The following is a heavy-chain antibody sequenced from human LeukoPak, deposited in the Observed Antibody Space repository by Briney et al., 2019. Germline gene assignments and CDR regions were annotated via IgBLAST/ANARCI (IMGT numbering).Heavy chain of an antibody. CDR2: INPSSTT. Sequence: GGSLRLSCAASGFTFSSYSMNWVRQAPGKGLEWLSHINPSSTTYADSVKGRFTISRDNAKNSLYLQMNSLRAEDTAVYYCVRDSSWAFDYWGQGILVTVSS. V-gene: IGHV3-48*01. CDR1: GFTFSSYS. J-gene: IGHJ4*02. D-gene: IGHD2-2*01. CDR3: VRDSSWAFDY.